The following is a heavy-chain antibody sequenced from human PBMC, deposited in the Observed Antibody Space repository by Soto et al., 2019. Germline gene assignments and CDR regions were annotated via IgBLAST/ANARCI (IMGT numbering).Heavy chain of an antibody. Sequence: SLRLSCSASGFTFRNYGMHWVRQAPGKGLEFVSAITGNGDSTYYADSVQGRFTISRDNSKNTVYLQMNSLRGEDTAIYYCARLGPYGSETYSFRYNWFDPWGQGTLVTVSS. D-gene: IGHD3-10*01. CDR3: ARLGPYGSETYSFRYNWFDP. CDR1: GFTFRNYG. V-gene: IGHV3-64*04. CDR2: ITGNGDST. J-gene: IGHJ5*02.